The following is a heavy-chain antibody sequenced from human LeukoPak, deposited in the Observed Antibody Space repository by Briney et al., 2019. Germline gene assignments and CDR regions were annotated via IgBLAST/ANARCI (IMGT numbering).Heavy chain of an antibody. Sequence: ASVKVSCKASGYTFTSYGISWVRQAPGQGLEWMGWISAYNGNTNYAQKLQGRVTMTTDTSKSTAYMELRRLRSDDTAVYYCARDRGGLRYFDWLSWFDPWGQGTLVTVSS. V-gene: IGHV1-18*01. CDR3: ARDRGGLRYFDWLSWFDP. CDR1: GYTFTSYG. D-gene: IGHD3-9*01. J-gene: IGHJ5*02. CDR2: ISAYNGNT.